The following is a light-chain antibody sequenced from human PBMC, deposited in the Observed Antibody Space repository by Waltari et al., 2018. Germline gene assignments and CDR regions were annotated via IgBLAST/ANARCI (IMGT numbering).Light chain of an antibody. V-gene: IGLV1-44*01. CDR2: SDN. J-gene: IGLJ2*01. CDR3: AAWDDSLNVI. CDR1: NSNIGSTI. Sequence: QSVLTQPPSASGTPGQRVTISCSGSNSNIGSTIVTWYQLLPGVAPKLLIYSDNQRPSGVPDRFSGSRSGNSASLAISGLQPEDEADYYCAAWDDSLNVIFGGGTKLTVL.